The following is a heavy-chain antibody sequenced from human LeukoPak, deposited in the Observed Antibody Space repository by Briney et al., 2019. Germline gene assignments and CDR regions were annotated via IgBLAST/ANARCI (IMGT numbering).Heavy chain of an antibody. V-gene: IGHV4-39*07. CDR2: TYYSGST. Sequence: SETLSLTCTVSGGSISSSSYYWGWIRQPPGKGLEWIGSTYYSGSTYYNPSLKSRVTISVDTSKNQFSLKLSSVTAADTAVYYCARGVVIWFGESPEAFDIWGQGTMVTVSS. D-gene: IGHD3-10*01. CDR1: GGSISSSSYY. CDR3: ARGVVIWFGESPEAFDI. J-gene: IGHJ3*02.